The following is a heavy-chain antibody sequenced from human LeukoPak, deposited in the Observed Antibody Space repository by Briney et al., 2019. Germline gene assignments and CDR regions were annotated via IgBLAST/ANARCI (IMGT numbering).Heavy chain of an antibody. J-gene: IGHJ4*02. CDR3: ARVYCSSTSCYLLYFDY. V-gene: IGHV3-66*02. Sequence: GGSLRLSCAASGFTVSSNYMSWVRQAPGKGLEWVSVIYSGGSTYYADSVKGRFTISRDNSKNTLYLQMNSLRAEDTAVYYCARVYCSSTSCYLLYFDYWGQGTLVTVSS. CDR2: IYSGGST. CDR1: GFTVSSNY. D-gene: IGHD2-2*01.